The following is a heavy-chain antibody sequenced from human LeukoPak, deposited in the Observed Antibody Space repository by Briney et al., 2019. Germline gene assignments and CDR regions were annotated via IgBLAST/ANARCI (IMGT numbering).Heavy chain of an antibody. CDR1: GGTFSSYA. CDR2: IIPILGIA. D-gene: IGHD3-16*01. CDR3: ARGGDPDVGGIATADY. Sequence: SVKVSCKASGGTFSSYAISWVRQAPGQGLEWMGRIIPILGIANYAQKLQGRVTITADKSTSTAYMELSSLRSEDTAVYYCARGGDPDVGGIATADYWGQGTLVTVSS. J-gene: IGHJ4*02. V-gene: IGHV1-69*04.